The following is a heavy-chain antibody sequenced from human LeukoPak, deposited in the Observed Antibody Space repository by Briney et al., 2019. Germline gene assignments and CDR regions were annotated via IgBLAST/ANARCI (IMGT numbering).Heavy chain of an antibody. D-gene: IGHD1-26*01. CDR2: ITDSGIGT. CDR1: GFNFNTYA. V-gene: IGHV3-23*01. Sequence: GGSLRLSCAASGFNFNTYAMAWVRQAPEKGLEWVSSITDSGIGTYYADSVKGRFTISRDNSKNTLYLQMSSLRAEDTAVYYCAKGLRGNYDYWGQGTLVTVSS. CDR3: AKGLRGNYDY. J-gene: IGHJ4*02.